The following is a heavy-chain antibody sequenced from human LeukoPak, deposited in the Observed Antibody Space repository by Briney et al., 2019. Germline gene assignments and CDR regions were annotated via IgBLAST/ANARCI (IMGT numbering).Heavy chain of an antibody. V-gene: IGHV3-23*01. J-gene: IGHJ4*02. D-gene: IGHD3-16*02. CDR3: AKVPHYDYVWGSYRPYFDY. CDR2: ISGSGGST. Sequence: GGSLRLSCAASGFTYSSYAMSWVRQPPGKGLEWVSAISGSGGSTYYADSVKGRFTISRDNSKNTLYLQMTSLRAEDTAVYYCAKVPHYDYVWGSYRPYFDYWGQGTLVTVSS. CDR1: GFTYSSYA.